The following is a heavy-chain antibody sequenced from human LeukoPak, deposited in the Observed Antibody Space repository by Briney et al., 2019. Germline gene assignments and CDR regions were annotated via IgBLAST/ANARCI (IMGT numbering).Heavy chain of an antibody. Sequence: SVKVSCKASGFTFTSSVVQWVRQARGQRLEWIGWIVVGSGNTNYAQKFQERVTITRDMSTSTAYMELSSLRFEDTAVYYCAADRAGSYMRFVYWGQGTPVTVSS. D-gene: IGHD3-10*01. J-gene: IGHJ4*02. CDR1: GFTFTSSV. V-gene: IGHV1-58*01. CDR2: IVVGSGNT. CDR3: AADRAGSYMRFVY.